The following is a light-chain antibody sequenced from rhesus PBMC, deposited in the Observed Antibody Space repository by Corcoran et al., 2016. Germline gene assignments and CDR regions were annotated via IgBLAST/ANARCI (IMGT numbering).Light chain of an antibody. J-gene: IGKJ3*01. Sequence: EIVMTQSPTTLSLSPGESATLSCRASQSVSSYLVWYQKKPGQPPRLLIYGASSRATGIPDRFSGSGSGTDFSITISSLEPEDFAVYYCQETSDFFTFGPGTTLDIK. V-gene: IGKV3-31*02. CDR3: QETSDFFT. CDR1: QSVSSY. CDR2: GAS.